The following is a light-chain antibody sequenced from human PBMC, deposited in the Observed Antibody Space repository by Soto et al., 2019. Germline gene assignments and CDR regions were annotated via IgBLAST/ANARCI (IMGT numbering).Light chain of an antibody. J-gene: IGKJ4*01. CDR3: QQYYSYPPT. Sequence: RMSPSPSSFSASTGDRVTITCRASQGISSYLAWYQQKPGKAPKLLIYAASTLQSGVPSRFSGSGSGTDFTLTISCLQSEDFATYYCQQYYSYPPTFGGGTKVDIK. CDR2: AAS. V-gene: IGKV1-8*01. CDR1: QGISSY.